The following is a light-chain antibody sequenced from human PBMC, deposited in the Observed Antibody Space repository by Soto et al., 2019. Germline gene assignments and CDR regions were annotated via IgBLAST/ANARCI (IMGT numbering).Light chain of an antibody. J-gene: IGKJ5*01. CDR1: QYITIY. Sequence: IVLTQSPATLSFSPCEIATLSCRASQYITIYLAWYQQKPGQAPRLLIYDASNRATGIPARFSGSGSGTDFTLTISSLEPDDFAVYYCQQRADWPITFGQGTRLEIK. CDR3: QQRADWPIT. V-gene: IGKV3-11*01. CDR2: DAS.